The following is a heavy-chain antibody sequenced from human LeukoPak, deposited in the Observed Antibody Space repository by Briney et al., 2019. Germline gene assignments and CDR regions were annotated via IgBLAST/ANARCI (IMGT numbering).Heavy chain of an antibody. Sequence: PGVFLRLSCVASGFTLSIYSINWVRQAPGKGLVWVARTHGDGSFTNYADSVKGRFTISRDNAKNSLYLQMNSLRAEDTAVYYCARDRRYYYGSGSYRDDYWGQGTLVTVSS. CDR2: THGDGSFT. D-gene: IGHD3-10*01. CDR1: GFTLSIYS. CDR3: ARDRRYYYGSGSYRDDY. V-gene: IGHV3-74*01. J-gene: IGHJ4*02.